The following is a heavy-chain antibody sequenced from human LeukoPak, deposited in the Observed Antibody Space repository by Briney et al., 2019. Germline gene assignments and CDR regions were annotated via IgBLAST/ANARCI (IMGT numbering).Heavy chain of an antibody. D-gene: IGHD3-22*01. CDR2: INPNSGGT. CDR1: GYTFTGYY. CDR3: ARLEKKDYYDSSGYGLGAFDI. V-gene: IGHV1-2*02. Sequence: ASVKVSCKASGYTFTGYYMHWVRQAPGQGLEWMGWINPNSGGTNYAQKFQGRVTMTRDTSISTAYMELSRLRSDDTAVYYCARLEKKDYYDSSGYGLGAFDIWGQGTMVTVSS. J-gene: IGHJ3*02.